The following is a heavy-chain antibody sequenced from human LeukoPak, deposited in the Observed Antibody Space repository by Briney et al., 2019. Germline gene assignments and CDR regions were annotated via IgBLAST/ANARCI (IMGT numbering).Heavy chain of an antibody. Sequence: PSETLSLTCTVSGGSISSSSYHWGWIRQPPGKGLEWIGSIYYSGSTYYNPSLKSRVTISVDTSKNQFSLKLSSVTAADTAVYYCARDRNTMVRGVIRKPYYYYMDVWGKGTTVTVSS. CDR1: GGSISSSSYH. CDR3: ARDRNTMVRGVIRKPYYYYMDV. CDR2: IYYSGST. D-gene: IGHD3-10*01. J-gene: IGHJ6*03. V-gene: IGHV4-39*07.